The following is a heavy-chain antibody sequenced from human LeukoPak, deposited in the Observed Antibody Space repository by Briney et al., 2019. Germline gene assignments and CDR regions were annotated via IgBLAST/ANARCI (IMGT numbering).Heavy chain of an antibody. CDR3: AKDRGGIVSRGFDY. D-gene: IGHD1-26*01. J-gene: IGHJ4*02. CDR2: ISGSGGST. CDR1: GFTFTTYS. Sequence: GGSLRLSCAASGFTFTTYSMSWVRQAPGKGLEWVSGISGSGGSTHYPDSVKGRFTISRDNSKNTLYLQMNSLRAEDTAVYYCAKDRGGIVSRGFDYWGQGTLVTVSS. V-gene: IGHV3-23*01.